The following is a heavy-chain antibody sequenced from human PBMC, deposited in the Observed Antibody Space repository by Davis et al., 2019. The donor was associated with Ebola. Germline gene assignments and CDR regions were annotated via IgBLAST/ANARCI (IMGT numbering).Heavy chain of an antibody. V-gene: IGHV3-21*01. CDR1: GFTFSSYS. J-gene: IGHJ4*02. CDR3: ARAPSRALSGVVVITTLFDY. D-gene: IGHD3-22*01. Sequence: PGGSLRLSCAASGFTFSSYSMNWVRQAPGKGLEWVSSISSSSSYIYYADSVKGRFTISRDNAKNSLYLQMNSLRAEDTAVYYCARAPSRALSGVVVITTLFDYWGQGTLVTVSS. CDR2: ISSSSSYI.